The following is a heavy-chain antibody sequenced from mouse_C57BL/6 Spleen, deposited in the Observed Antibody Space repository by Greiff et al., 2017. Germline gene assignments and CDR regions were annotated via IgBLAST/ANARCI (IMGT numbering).Heavy chain of an antibody. V-gene: IGHV1-82*01. J-gene: IGHJ4*01. CDR1: GYAFSSSW. CDR2: IYPGDGDT. Sequence: VKLMESGPELVKPGASVKISCKASGYAFSSSWMNWVKQRPGKGLEWIGRIYPGDGDTNYNGKFKGKATLTADKSSSTAYMQLSSLTSEDSAVYFGARWDGLYAMDYWGQGTSGTVSS. CDR3: ARWDGLYAMDY. D-gene: IGHD2-3*01.